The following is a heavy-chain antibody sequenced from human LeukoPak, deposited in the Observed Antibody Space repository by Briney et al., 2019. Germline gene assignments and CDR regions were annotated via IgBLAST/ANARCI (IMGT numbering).Heavy chain of an antibody. V-gene: IGHV3-30*18. CDR2: ISYDGSNK. CDR1: GFTFSSYG. D-gene: IGHD2-2*01. Sequence: GRSLRLSCAASGFTFSSYGMHWVRQAPGKGLEWVAVISYDGSNKYYADSVKGRFTISRDNSKNTLYLQMNSLRAEDTAVYYCAKDLGAYIVVVPAARAFDIWGQGTMVTVSS. J-gene: IGHJ3*02. CDR3: AKDLGAYIVVVPAARAFDI.